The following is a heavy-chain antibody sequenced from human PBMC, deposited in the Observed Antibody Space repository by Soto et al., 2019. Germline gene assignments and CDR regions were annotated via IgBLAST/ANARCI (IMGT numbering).Heavy chain of an antibody. D-gene: IGHD6-19*01. Sequence: GGSLRLSCAASGFIFSSYAMSWVRQAPGKGLEWVSAISGSGTTAYYADSVKGRFTFSRDNSKKTMYLQMNSLRAEDTAVYYCAKSFVAVAGSDYWGQGTLVTVSS. CDR1: GFIFSSYA. V-gene: IGHV3-23*01. CDR2: ISGSGTTA. J-gene: IGHJ4*02. CDR3: AKSFVAVAGSDY.